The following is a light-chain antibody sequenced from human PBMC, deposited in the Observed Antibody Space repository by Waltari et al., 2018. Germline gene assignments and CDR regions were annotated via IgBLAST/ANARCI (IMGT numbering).Light chain of an antibody. CDR2: DAS. CDR1: QSASTN. J-gene: IGKJ2*01. Sequence: ERVMTKSPATLSVSPGETATLTCRASQSASTNLAWYQQKAGQAPRLLIYDASIRATGVPARFSGSGAGTDFTLTITGLQSEDFAVYYCQQYNNWLYTFGQGTKLEIK. CDR3: QQYNNWLYT. V-gene: IGKV3-15*01.